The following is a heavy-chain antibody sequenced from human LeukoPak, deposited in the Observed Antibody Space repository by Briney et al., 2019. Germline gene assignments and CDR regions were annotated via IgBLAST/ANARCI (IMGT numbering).Heavy chain of an antibody. D-gene: IGHD3-9*01. J-gene: IGHJ4*02. V-gene: IGHV3-23*01. CDR2: NNERGDIT. CDR1: GFTFSKHP. Sequence: GGSLRLSCVASGFTFSKHPMSWVRQAPGNGLELVSANNERGDITKYADSVMRRFTISRDNSKNTLYLQMNSLRAEDTAVYYCARGDDISPGRVLEYWGRGTLVTVSS. CDR3: ARGDDISPGRVLEY.